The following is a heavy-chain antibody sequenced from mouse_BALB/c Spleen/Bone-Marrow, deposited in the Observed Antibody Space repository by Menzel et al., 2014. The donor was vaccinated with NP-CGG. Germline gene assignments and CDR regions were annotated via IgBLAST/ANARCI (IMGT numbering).Heavy chain of an antibody. J-gene: IGHJ2*01. CDR3: ASYLYWYYFDY. CDR1: GFNIKDTY. D-gene: IGHD1-1*01. V-gene: IGHV14-3*02. Sequence: EVQLVESGAELVKPGASVKSSCTASGFNIKDTYMHWVKQRPEQGLEWIGRIDPANVNTKYDPKFQGKATITADTSSNTAYLQLSSLTSEDTAVYYCASYLYWYYFDYWGQCTTLTVSS. CDR2: IDPANVNT.